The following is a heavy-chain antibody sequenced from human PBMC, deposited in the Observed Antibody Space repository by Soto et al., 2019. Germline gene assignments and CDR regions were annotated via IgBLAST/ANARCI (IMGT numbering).Heavy chain of an antibody. V-gene: IGHV1-46*01. J-gene: IGHJ4*02. CDR1: GYTFTSYY. CDR3: ARVSWSGSYYYFDY. Sequence: GASVKVSCKASGYTFTSYYMHWVRQAPGQGLEWMGIINPSGGSTSYAQKFQGRVTMTTDTSTSTAYMELRSLRSDDTAVYYCARVSWSGSYYYFDYWGQGTLVTVSS. CDR2: INPSGGST. D-gene: IGHD1-26*01.